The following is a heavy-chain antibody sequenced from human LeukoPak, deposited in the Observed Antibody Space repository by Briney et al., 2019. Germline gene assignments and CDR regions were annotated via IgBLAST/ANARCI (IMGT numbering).Heavy chain of an antibody. Sequence: PGGCLRLSCSASGFTFSTNSMHWVRQAPGKGLEFVSAITSNGGSTYYADSVKGRFTISRDNSKNTLYLQMSSLRAEDTAVYYCVTVGMTSIWSYLRFDPRGQGTLVSVSS. CDR3: VTVGMTSIWSYLRFDP. D-gene: IGHD1-26*01. J-gene: IGHJ5*02. V-gene: IGHV3-64D*08. CDR1: GFTFSTNS. CDR2: ITSNGGST.